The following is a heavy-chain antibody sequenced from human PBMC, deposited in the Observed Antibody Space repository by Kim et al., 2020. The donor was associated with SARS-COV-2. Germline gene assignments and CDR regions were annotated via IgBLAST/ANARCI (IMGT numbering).Heavy chain of an antibody. CDR2: ISAYNGNT. Sequence: ASVTVSCKASGYTFTSYGISWVRQAPGQGLEWMGWISAYNGNTNYAQKLQGRVTMTTDTSTSTAYMELRSLRSDDTAVYYCARDYEGWFGEFPLDYWGQGTRVTVSS. CDR1: GYTFTSYG. V-gene: IGHV1-18*01. CDR3: ARDYEGWFGEFPLDY. J-gene: IGHJ4*02. D-gene: IGHD3-10*01.